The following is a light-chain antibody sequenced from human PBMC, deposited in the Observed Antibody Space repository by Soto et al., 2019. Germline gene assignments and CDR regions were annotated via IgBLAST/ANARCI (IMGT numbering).Light chain of an antibody. Sequence: AIRMTQSPSSFSASTGDRVTITCRASQGISSYLAWYQQKPGKAPKLLIYAASTLQSGVPSRFSGSGSGTDFTLTISCLQSEDFETYYCQQYYSYPLTFGQGTKVELK. CDR1: QGISSY. CDR3: QQYYSYPLT. J-gene: IGKJ1*01. CDR2: AAS. V-gene: IGKV1-8*01.